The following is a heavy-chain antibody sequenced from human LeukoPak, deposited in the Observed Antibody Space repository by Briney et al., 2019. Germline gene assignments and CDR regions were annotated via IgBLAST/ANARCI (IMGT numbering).Heavy chain of an antibody. CDR1: GFTFSSYG. CDR2: ISYDGSNK. CDR3: ARGRGGNSGQKAFDI. D-gene: IGHD4-23*01. Sequence: PGGSLRLSCAASGFTFSSYGMHWVRQAPGKGLEWVAVISYDGSNKYYADSVKGRFTISRDNSKNTLYLQMNGLRAEDTAVYYCARGRGGNSGQKAFDIWGQGTMVTVSS. V-gene: IGHV3-30*03. J-gene: IGHJ3*02.